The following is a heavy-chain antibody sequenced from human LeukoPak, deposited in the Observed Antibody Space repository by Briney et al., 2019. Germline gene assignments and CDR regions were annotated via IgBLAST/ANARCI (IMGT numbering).Heavy chain of an antibody. CDR3: ARHSEYCSGGSCPNDAFDI. J-gene: IGHJ3*02. CDR2: IYSGGST. D-gene: IGHD2-15*01. V-gene: IGHV3-53*01. Sequence: PGGSLRLSCAASGFIVSSNYMSWVRQAPGKGLEWVSVIYSGGSTYYADSVKGRFTISRDNSKNTLYLQMNSLRAEDTAVYYCARHSEYCSGGSCPNDAFDIWGQGTMVTVSS. CDR1: GFIVSSNY.